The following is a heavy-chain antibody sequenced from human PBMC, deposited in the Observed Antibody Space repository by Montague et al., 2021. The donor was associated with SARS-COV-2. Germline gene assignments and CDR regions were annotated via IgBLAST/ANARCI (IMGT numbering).Heavy chain of an antibody. CDR2: IRHSGDT. CDR1: GDSIISTNW. D-gene: IGHD3-10*01. CDR3: LRAGGFDNRPPV. Sequence: SETLSLTCGVSGDSIISTNWWSWVRQPPGKGLEWIGEIRHSGDTNYNTSFKSRVTISVDQSKNQYSLELNFVTAADTALYYCLRAGGFDNRPPVWGQGVLVIVSS. V-gene: IGHV4-4*02. J-gene: IGHJ4*02.